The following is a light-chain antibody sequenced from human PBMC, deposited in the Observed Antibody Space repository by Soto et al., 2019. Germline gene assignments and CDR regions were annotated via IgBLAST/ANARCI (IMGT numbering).Light chain of an antibody. CDR3: QQLNSYPLT. Sequence: DIQMTQSPSTLSASVGDRVTITCRASQSISTWLAWYQQKQGKAPKLLIYKASSLESGVPSRFSGSGSRTEYPLTISRLQPDDFATYSCQQLNSYPLTFGGGT. J-gene: IGKJ4*01. CDR2: KAS. V-gene: IGKV1-5*03. CDR1: QSISTW.